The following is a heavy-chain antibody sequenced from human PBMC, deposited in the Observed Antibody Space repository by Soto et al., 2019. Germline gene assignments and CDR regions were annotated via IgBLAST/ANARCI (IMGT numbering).Heavy chain of an antibody. J-gene: IGHJ4*02. V-gene: IGHV3-53*01. CDR2: VCTGGAT. CDR3: VRDKRTISGIFPGY. CDR1: GFDVTTNC. D-gene: IGHD1-1*01. Sequence: PGGSLRLSCVGSGFDVTTNCMRWVRQAPGKGLECVPIVCTGGATHYADSVKGRFTISRDSSKNTVHLQMNNVRAEDTAVYYCVRDKRTISGIFPGYWGQGTQVTVSS.